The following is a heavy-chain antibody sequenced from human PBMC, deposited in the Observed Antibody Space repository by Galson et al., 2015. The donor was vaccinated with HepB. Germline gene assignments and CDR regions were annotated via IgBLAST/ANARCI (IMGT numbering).Heavy chain of an antibody. CDR2: IGGNGYSS. J-gene: IGHJ4*01. V-gene: IGHV3-23*01. CDR3: ARHQLATFDY. CDR1: GFTFSSYV. Sequence: SLRLSCAASGFTFSSYVMSWVRQAPGKGLEWVSAIGGNGYSSYYADSVKGRFTISRDNSKNTLYLQMNSPRAEDTTVYYCARHQLATFDYWGQRTLVTVSS. D-gene: IGHD6-13*01.